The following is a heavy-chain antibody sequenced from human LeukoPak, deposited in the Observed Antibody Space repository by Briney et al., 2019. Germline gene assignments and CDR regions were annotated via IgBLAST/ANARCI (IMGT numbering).Heavy chain of an antibody. Sequence: SETLSLTCTVSGDSISSYHWSWMRQPPGKGLEWIGHIYYTGSTNYNPSLKSRVTISLDTSKNQFSLKLSSVTAADTAVYYCTRSLGVVIHGGMDVWGQGTTVTVS. J-gene: IGHJ6*02. V-gene: IGHV4-59*01. D-gene: IGHD3-3*01. CDR1: GDSISSYH. CDR3: TRSLGVVIHGGMDV. CDR2: IYYTGST.